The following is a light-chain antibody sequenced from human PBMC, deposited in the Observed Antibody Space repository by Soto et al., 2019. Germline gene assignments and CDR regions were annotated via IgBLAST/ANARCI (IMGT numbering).Light chain of an antibody. CDR2: DVT. CDR3: SSYARSNTLL. V-gene: IGLV2-14*03. J-gene: IGLJ2*01. Sequence: QSALTEPASVSGYPGQSITISCTGTSSDVGGYNFVSWYQQYPGKAPKLMIYDVTNRPSGVSIRFSGSKSGNTASLTISGLQAEDEADYFCSSYARSNTLLFGGGTKLTVL. CDR1: SSDVGGYNF.